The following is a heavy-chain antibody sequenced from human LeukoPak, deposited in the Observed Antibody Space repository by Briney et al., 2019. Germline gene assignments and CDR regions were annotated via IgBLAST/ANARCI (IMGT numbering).Heavy chain of an antibody. Sequence: GGSLRPSCAAAGFIFSSYWMSWVRQAPGKGLEWVASIKEDGTETYHVDSVKGRFTISRDNAKNSLYLQMNSLRAEDTAVYYCARLSSSFYGMDVWGQGTTVTVSS. J-gene: IGHJ6*02. CDR1: GFIFSSYW. CDR3: ARLSSSFYGMDV. CDR2: IKEDGTET. D-gene: IGHD6-13*01. V-gene: IGHV3-7*01.